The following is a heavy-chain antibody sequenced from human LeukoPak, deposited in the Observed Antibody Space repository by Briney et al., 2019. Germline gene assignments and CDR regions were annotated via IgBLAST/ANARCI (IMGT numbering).Heavy chain of an antibody. CDR2: INPSGGSK. Sequence: GASVKVSCKASGYTFTSYYMHWVRQAPGQGLEWMGIINPSGGSKSYAQKFQGRVTMTRDTSTSTVHMELSSLRSEDTAVYYCARDFKGIQLWSNPDYWGQGTLVTVSS. CDR1: GYTFTSYY. V-gene: IGHV1-46*01. J-gene: IGHJ4*02. CDR3: ARDFKGIQLWSNPDY. D-gene: IGHD5-18*01.